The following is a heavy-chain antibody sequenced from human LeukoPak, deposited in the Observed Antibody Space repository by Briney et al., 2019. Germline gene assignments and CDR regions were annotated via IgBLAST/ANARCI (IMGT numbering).Heavy chain of an antibody. D-gene: IGHD3-10*01. CDR3: ARDKGTMVRGVKYYYYGMDV. CDR1: GGTFSSYA. V-gene: IGHV1-69*04. J-gene: IGHJ6*02. Sequence: ASVKVSCKASGGTFSSYAISWVRQAPGQGLEWMGRIIPILGIANYAQKFQGRVTITADKSTSTAYMELSSLRSEDTAVYYCARDKGTMVRGVKYYYYGMDVWGQGTTVTVSS. CDR2: IIPILGIA.